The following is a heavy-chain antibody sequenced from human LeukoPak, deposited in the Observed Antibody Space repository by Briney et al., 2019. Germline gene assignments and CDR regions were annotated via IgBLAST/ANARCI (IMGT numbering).Heavy chain of an antibody. V-gene: IGHV1-2*02. CDR2: IKPNSGGT. D-gene: IGHD6-19*01. CDR1: GYTFTGYY. CDR3: ARDTVAGTIAFDI. Sequence: ASVKVSCKASGYTFTGYYMHWVRQAPGQGLEWMGWIKPNSGGTNYAQKFQGRVTMTRDTSISTAYMELSRLRSDGTAVYYCARDTVAGTIAFDIWGQGTMVTVSS. J-gene: IGHJ3*02.